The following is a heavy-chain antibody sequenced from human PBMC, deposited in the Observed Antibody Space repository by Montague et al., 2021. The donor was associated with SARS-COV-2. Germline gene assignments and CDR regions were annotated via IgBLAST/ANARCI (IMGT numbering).Heavy chain of an antibody. CDR2: IYYSGST. J-gene: IGHJ3*02. CDR1: GGSISSYY. V-gene: IGHV4-59*01. CDR3: ARGSYGPDASDI. Sequence: SETLSLTCTVSGGSISSYYWSWIRQPPGKGLEWIGYIYYSGSTNYNSSLKSRVTISLDTSKNQFSLKLNSVTAADTAVYYCARGSYGPDASDIWGQGTMVTVSS. D-gene: IGHD5-18*01.